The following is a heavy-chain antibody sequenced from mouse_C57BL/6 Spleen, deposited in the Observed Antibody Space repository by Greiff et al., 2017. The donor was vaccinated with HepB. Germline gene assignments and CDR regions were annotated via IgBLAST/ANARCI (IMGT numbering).Heavy chain of an antibody. J-gene: IGHJ3*01. CDR3: ARNPYDYDVGVFAY. D-gene: IGHD2-4*01. CDR1: GFSLTSYG. Sequence: VQRVESGPGLVQPSQSLSITCTVSGFSLTSYGVHWVRQSPGKGLEWLGVIWSGGSTDYNAAFISRLSISKDNSKSQVFFKMNSLQADDTAIYYCARNPYDYDVGVFAYWGQGTLVTVSA. V-gene: IGHV2-2*01. CDR2: IWSGGST.